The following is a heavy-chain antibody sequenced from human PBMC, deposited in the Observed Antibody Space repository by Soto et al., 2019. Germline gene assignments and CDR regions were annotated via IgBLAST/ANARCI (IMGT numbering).Heavy chain of an antibody. V-gene: IGHV4-30-4*01. J-gene: IGHJ6*02. CDR2: IYYSGST. CDR1: GGSISSGDYY. CDR3: ARYPSQTGGMDV. Sequence: QVQLQESGPGLVKPSQTLSLTCTVSGGSISSGDYYWSWIRQPPGKGLEWIGYIYYSGSTYYNPSLMSRVTISVDTSNNQFSLKLSSVTAADTAVYYCARYPSQTGGMDVWGQGTTVTVSS.